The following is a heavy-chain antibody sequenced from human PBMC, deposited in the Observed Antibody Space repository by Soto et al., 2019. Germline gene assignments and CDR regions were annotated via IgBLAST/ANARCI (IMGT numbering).Heavy chain of an antibody. D-gene: IGHD2-15*01. Sequence: SETLSLTCTVSGGSISSYYWSWIRQPPGKGLEWIGYIYYSGSTNYNPSLKSRVTISVDTSKNQFSLKLSSVTAADTAVYYCARIGYCSGGSCYSAPYLDYWGQGTLVTVS. J-gene: IGHJ4*02. CDR1: GGSISSYY. V-gene: IGHV4-59*01. CDR3: ARIGYCSGGSCYSAPYLDY. CDR2: IYYSGST.